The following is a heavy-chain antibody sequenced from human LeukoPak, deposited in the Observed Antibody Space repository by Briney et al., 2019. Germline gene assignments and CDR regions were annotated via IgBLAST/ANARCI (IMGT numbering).Heavy chain of an antibody. CDR3: ARAGGTAISIELSY. Sequence: ASVKVSCKASGGTFSSYAISWVLQAPGQELEWMGWMNPNSGNTGYAQKFQGRVTITRNTSISTAYMELSSLRSEDTAVYYCARAGGTAISIELSYWGQGTLVTVSS. CDR1: GGTFSSYA. D-gene: IGHD3-16*01. V-gene: IGHV1-8*03. CDR2: MNPNSGNT. J-gene: IGHJ4*02.